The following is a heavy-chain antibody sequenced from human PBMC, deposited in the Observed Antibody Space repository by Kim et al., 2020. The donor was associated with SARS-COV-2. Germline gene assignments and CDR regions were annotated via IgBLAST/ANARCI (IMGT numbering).Heavy chain of an antibody. CDR1: GFALSSYN. D-gene: IGHD2-15*01. J-gene: IGHJ6*03. Sequence: GGSLRLSCRVSGFALSSYNMNWVRQSPEKGLEVVSSISTTRSYMYHAVSVKGRFVISRDNTRSSVYLQLNSLRPEDTAVYYCARISLGSTYSDYYMDVWGKGTTVTVSS. V-gene: IGHV3-21*01. CDR3: ARISLGSTYSDYYMDV. CDR2: ISTTRSYM.